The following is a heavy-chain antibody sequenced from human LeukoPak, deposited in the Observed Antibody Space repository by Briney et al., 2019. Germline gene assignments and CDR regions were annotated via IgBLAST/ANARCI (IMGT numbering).Heavy chain of an antibody. V-gene: IGHV3-23*01. Sequence: GGSLRLSCAASGFTFSSYAMSWVRQAPGKGLEWVSAISGSGGSTYYADSVKGRFTISRDNSKNTLYLQMNSLRAEDTAVYYCAKRDPKERYYGSGSYYNDYWGQGTLVTVSS. CDR2: ISGSGGST. J-gene: IGHJ4*02. CDR1: GFTFSSYA. D-gene: IGHD3-10*01. CDR3: AKRDPKERYYGSGSYYNDY.